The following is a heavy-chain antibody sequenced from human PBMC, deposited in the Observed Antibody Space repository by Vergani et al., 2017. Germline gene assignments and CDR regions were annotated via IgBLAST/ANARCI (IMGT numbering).Heavy chain of an antibody. CDR1: GFSFNSYW. D-gene: IGHD3-9*01. Sequence: DVHLAESGGGFFQPGGSLRLFCSASGFSFNSYWMHWVRQVPGKGLLWVSRIKSDGSITAYADSVKGRFTISRDNAQNTLYLQMNSLRVEDTGVYYCARARCIETGYMSNWLDSWGQGTLVTVSS. CDR2: IKSDGSIT. CDR3: ARARCIETGYMSNWLDS. V-gene: IGHV3-74*03. J-gene: IGHJ5*01.